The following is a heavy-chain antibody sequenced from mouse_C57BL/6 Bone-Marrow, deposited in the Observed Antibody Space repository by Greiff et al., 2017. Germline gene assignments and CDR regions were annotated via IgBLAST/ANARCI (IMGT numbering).Heavy chain of an antibody. CDR1: GYSITSGYY. CDR2: ISYDGSN. V-gene: IGHV3-6*01. Sequence: VQLKQSGPGLVKPSQSLSLTCSVTGYSITSGYYWNWIRQFPGNKLEWMGYISYDGSNNYNPSLKNRISITRDTSKNQFFLKLNSVTTEDTATYYCARWNYGSSYGFDYWGQGTTLTVSS. CDR3: ARWNYGSSYGFDY. J-gene: IGHJ2*01. D-gene: IGHD1-1*01.